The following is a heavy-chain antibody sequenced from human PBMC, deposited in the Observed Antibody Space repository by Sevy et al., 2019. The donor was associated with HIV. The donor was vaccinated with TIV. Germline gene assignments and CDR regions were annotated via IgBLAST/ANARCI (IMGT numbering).Heavy chain of an antibody. D-gene: IGHD3-3*01. CDR3: AKRDGHYDLGMDV. V-gene: IGHV3-48*03. CDR1: GFTFSSFE. Sequence: GGSLRLSCAASGFTFSSFEMTWVRQAPGKGLEWVSYISSSGSTIYYTNSVKGRFTISRDNAKNSLYLQMNSLRAEDTAVYYCAKRDGHYDLGMDVWGQRTTVTVSS. J-gene: IGHJ6*02. CDR2: ISSSGSTI.